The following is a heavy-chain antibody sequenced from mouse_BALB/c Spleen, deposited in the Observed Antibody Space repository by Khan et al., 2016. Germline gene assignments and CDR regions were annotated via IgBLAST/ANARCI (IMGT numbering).Heavy chain of an antibody. CDR3: ARTARATFAY. CDR2: IHTSTGEP. V-gene: IGHV9-3*02. CDR1: GYTFTNYG. D-gene: IGHD3-1*01. J-gene: IGHJ3*01. Sequence: QIQLVQSGPELKKPGETVKISCKASGYTFTNYGMNWVKQAPGKGLKWMGWIHTSTGEPTYAEEFKGRVAFSLETSASTAYLQINNHKSEDTATYFCARTARATFAYWGQGTLVTVSA.